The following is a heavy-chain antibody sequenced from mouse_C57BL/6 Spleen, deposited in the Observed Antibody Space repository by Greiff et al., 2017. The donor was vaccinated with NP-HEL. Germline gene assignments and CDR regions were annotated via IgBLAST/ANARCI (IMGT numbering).Heavy chain of an antibody. CDR3: ARGYYNGNYVGY. V-gene: IGHV5-17*01. CDR1: GFTFSDYG. Sequence: EVKLVESGGGLVKPGGSLKLSCAASGFTFSDYGMHWVRQAPEQGLEWVAYISSCSSSIYYADTVKGRFTISIDNAKNTLFLQMTSLRSEDTAMYCCARGYYNGNYVGYWGQGTTLTVSS. D-gene: IGHD2-1*01. CDR2: ISSCSSSI. J-gene: IGHJ2*01.